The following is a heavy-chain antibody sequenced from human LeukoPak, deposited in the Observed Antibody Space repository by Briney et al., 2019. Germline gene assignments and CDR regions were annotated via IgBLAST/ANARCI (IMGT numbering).Heavy chain of an antibody. CDR2: IYSGGST. V-gene: IGHV3-66*01. CDR3: ARSRSYYDSSGYYPY. D-gene: IGHD3-22*01. Sequence: GGSLRLSCAASGFTVSSNYMSWVRQAPGKGLEWVSVIYSGGSTYYADSVKGRFTISRDNSKNTLYLQMNSLRAEDTAVYYCARSRSYYDSSGYYPYWGQGTLVTVSS. J-gene: IGHJ4*02. CDR1: GFTVSSNY.